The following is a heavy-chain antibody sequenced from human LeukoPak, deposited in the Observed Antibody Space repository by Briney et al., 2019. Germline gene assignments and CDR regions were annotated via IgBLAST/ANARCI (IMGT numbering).Heavy chain of an antibody. D-gene: IGHD1-26*01. V-gene: IGHV3-21*01. J-gene: IGHJ4*02. Sequence: GGSLRLSCAASGFTFSSYSMNWVRQAPGKGLEWVSSISSSSYIYYADSVKGRFTISRDNAKNSLYLQMNSLRAEDTAVYYCARAWVVGATCCAFDYWGQGTLVTVSS. CDR2: ISSSSYI. CDR1: GFTFSSYS. CDR3: ARAWVVGATCCAFDY.